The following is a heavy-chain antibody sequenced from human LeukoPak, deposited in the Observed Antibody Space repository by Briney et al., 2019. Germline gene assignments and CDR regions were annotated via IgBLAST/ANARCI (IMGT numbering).Heavy chain of an antibody. CDR3: ARDSSGWYDDAFDI. V-gene: IGHV4-61*01. Sequence: SETLSLTCTVSGGSISSSSYYWGWIRQPPGKGLEWIGYIYYSGSTNYNPSLKSRVTISVDTSKNQFSLKLSSVTAADTAVYYCARDSSGWYDDAFDIWGQGTMVTVSS. CDR2: IYYSGST. CDR1: GGSISSSSYY. D-gene: IGHD6-19*01. J-gene: IGHJ3*02.